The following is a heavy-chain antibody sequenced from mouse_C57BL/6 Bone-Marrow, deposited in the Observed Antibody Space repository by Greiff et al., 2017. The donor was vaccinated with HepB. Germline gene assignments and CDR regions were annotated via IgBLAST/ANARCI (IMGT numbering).Heavy chain of an antibody. CDR3: TYYSNPPWFAY. J-gene: IGHJ3*01. CDR2: IYPGNSDN. D-gene: IGHD2-5*01. CDR1: GYTFTSYW. V-gene: IGHV1-5*01. Sequence: DVKLQESGTVLARPGASVKMSCKTSGYTFTSYWMHWVKQRPGQGLEWIGAIYPGNSDNSYNQKFKGKAKLTAVTSASTAYMELSSLTNEDSAVYYCTYYSNPPWFAYWGQGTLVTVSA.